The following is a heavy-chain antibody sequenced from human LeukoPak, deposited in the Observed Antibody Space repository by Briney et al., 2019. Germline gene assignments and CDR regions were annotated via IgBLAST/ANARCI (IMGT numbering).Heavy chain of an antibody. CDR2: ISSSSSTI. Sequence: GGSLRLSCAASGFTFSSYSMNWVRQAPGKGLEWVSYISSSSSTIYYADSVKGRFTISRDNAKNSLFLQMNSLRAEDTAVYYCARDLSGVGATTYFDYWGQGTLVTVSS. CDR3: ARDLSGVGATTYFDY. CDR1: GFTFSSYS. D-gene: IGHD1-26*01. J-gene: IGHJ4*02. V-gene: IGHV3-48*01.